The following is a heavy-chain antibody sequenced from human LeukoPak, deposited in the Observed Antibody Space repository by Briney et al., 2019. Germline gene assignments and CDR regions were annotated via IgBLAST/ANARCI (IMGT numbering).Heavy chain of an antibody. CDR1: GFTLSSYD. CDR2: IDYSGDSP. J-gene: IGHJ4*02. Sequence: GGSLRLSCTGSGFTLSSYDMTWIRQAPGKGLEWVSSIDYSGDSPYYADSVKGRFTMSRANSKNKVYLQLSRLRPEDTAVYYCTRNSGWYGISWGQGTLVTVSS. CDR3: TRNSGWYGIS. V-gene: IGHV3-23*01. D-gene: IGHD6-19*01.